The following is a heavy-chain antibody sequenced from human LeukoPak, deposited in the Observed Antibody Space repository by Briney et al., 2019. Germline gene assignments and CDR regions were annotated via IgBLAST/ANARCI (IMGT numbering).Heavy chain of an antibody. CDR2: FDPEDGET. CDR3: ATVDSSGYFVWDY. Sequence: GASVKVSCKVSGYTLTELSMHWVRQAPGKGLEWMGGFDPEDGETIYAQKFQGRVTMTEDTSTDTAYMELSSLRSEDTAVYYRATVDSSGYFVWDYWGQGTLVTVSS. J-gene: IGHJ4*02. CDR1: GYTLTELS. D-gene: IGHD3-22*01. V-gene: IGHV1-24*01.